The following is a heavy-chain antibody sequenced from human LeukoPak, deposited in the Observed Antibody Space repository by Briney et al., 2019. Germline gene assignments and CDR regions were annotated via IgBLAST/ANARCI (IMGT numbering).Heavy chain of an antibody. J-gene: IGHJ2*01. CDR3: ARNGPATTVVNKVGYWYFDL. CDR1: GFTFSDYY. CDR2: ISSSGSTI. D-gene: IGHD4-23*01. Sequence: GGSLRLSCAASGFTFSDYYMSWICQGPGKGREWVSYISSSGSTIYYADSVKGRFTISRDNAKNSLYLQMNSLRAEDTAVYYCARNGPATTVVNKVGYWYFDLWGRGTLVTVSS. V-gene: IGHV3-11*01.